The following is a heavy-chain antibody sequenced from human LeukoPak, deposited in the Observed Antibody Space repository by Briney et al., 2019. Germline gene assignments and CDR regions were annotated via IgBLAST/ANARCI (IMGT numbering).Heavy chain of an antibody. V-gene: IGHV3-7*03. J-gene: IGHJ4*02. CDR3: ARDAGGFDY. Sequence: GGSLRLSCAAPGFTFSSYWMTWVRQAPEKGLEWVANIKQDGSEKYYVDSVKGRFTISRDNAKNSLYLQMNSLRAEDTAVYYCARDAGGFDYWGQGTLVTVSS. D-gene: IGHD3-16*01. CDR2: IKQDGSEK. CDR1: GFTFSSYW.